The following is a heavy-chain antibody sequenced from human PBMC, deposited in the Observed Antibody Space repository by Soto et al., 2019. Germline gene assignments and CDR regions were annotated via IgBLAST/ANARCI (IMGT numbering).Heavy chain of an antibody. CDR3: ATVGDTYNYGMDV. CDR2: ISYDGSNK. Sequence: QVQLVESGGGVVQPGRSLRLSCAASGFTFSSYGMHWVRQAPGKGLEWVAVISYDGSNKYYADSVKGRFTISRDNSKNTLYLQMNSLRAEDTAVYYCATVGDTYNYGMDVWGQGTTVTVS. CDR1: GFTFSSYG. D-gene: IGHD3-16*01. J-gene: IGHJ6*02. V-gene: IGHV3-30*03.